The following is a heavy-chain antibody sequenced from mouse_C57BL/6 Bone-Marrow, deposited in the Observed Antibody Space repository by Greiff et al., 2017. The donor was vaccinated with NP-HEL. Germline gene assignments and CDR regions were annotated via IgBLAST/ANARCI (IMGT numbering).Heavy chain of an antibody. J-gene: IGHJ1*03. CDR2: IDPETGGT. D-gene: IGHD1-1*01. CDR1: GYTFTDYE. V-gene: IGHV1-15*01. CDR3: TKDYGREWYFDV. Sequence: VQLQQSGAELVRPGASVTLSCKASGYTFTDYEMHWVKQTPVHGLEWIGAIDPETGGTAYNQKFKGKAILTADKSSSTAYMELRSLTSEDSAVYYCTKDYGREWYFDVWGTGTTVTVSS.